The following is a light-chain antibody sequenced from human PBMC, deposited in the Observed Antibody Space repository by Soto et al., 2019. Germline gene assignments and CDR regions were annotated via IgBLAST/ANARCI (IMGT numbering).Light chain of an antibody. CDR2: KTS. J-gene: IGKJ1*01. V-gene: IGKV1-5*03. CDR3: QQYKTYSRT. Sequence: IQMTQSPSTLSASVGDRVNITCRASQSISPWLAWYQQKPGKAPKVLIYKTSTLQSGVPSRFSGSGSGTEFTLTISSLQPDDFAIYYCQQYKTYSRTFGQGTKVEI. CDR1: QSISPW.